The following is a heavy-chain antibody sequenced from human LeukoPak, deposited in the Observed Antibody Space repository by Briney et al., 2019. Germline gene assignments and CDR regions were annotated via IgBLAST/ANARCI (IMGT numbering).Heavy chain of an antibody. CDR1: GFTFSSYA. D-gene: IGHD3-22*01. J-gene: IGHJ6*02. CDR3: ARDFPDYYDSSGYNYYYYYGTDV. Sequence: GRSLRLSCAASGFTFSSYAMHWVRQAPGKGLEWVAVISYDGSNKYYADSVKGRFTISRDNSKNTLYLQMNSLRAEDTAVYYCARDFPDYYDSSGYNYYYYYGTDVWGQGTTVTVSS. V-gene: IGHV3-30-3*01. CDR2: ISYDGSNK.